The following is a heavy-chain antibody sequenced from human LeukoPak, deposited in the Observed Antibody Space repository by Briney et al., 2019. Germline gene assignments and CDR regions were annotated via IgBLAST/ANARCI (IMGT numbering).Heavy chain of an antibody. CDR2: ISSSSSYI. V-gene: IGHV3-21*01. D-gene: IGHD2-2*02. CDR1: GFTFSSYS. Sequence: GGSLRLSCAASGFTFSSYSMNWVRQAPGKGLEWVSSISSSSSYIYYADSVKGRFTISRDNAKNSLYLQMNSLRAEDTAVYYCARDGGGYCSSTSCYTYIAYDMDVWGQGTTVTVSS. CDR3: ARDGGGYCSSTSCYTYIAYDMDV. J-gene: IGHJ6*02.